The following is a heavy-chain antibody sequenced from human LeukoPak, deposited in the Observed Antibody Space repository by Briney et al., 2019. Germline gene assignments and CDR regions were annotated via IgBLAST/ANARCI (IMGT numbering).Heavy chain of an antibody. J-gene: IGHJ4*02. CDR2: IDRGVGST. D-gene: IGHD3-22*01. CDR3: ANYYYDRSGYKN. Sequence: GGSLRLSCAASGFTFSRYDLSWVRQAPGKGLECVSAIDRGVGSTYYADSVKGRFTISRDNSKNTLYLQMNSLRAEDTAVYYCANYYYDRSGYKNWGQGTLVTVPS. CDR1: GFTFSRYD. V-gene: IGHV3-23*01.